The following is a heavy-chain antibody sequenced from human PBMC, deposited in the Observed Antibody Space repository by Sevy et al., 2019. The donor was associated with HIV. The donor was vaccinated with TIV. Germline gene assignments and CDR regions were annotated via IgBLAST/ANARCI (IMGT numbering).Heavy chain of an antibody. J-gene: IGHJ3*01. CDR1: EFTFSDDA. D-gene: IGHD2-15*01. CDR2: ISWNSGAI. Sequence: GGSLRLSCAASEFTFSDDAMHWVRQVPGKGLEWVSGISWNSGAIGYADSEQGRFTISRDNAKSSLYLQMNSLRVEDTALYYCARALGYCVVNTFYGGSVNAFDVWGQGTMVTVSS. CDR3: ARALGYCVVNTFYGGSVNAFDV. V-gene: IGHV3-9*01.